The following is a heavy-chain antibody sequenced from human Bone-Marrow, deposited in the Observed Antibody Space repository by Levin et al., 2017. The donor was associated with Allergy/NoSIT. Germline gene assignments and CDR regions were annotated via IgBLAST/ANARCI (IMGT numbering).Heavy chain of an antibody. J-gene: IGHJ4*02. Sequence: GESLKISCATSGFTFNGYVIHWVRQAPGKGLEWVALIWFDGTDKYYAESVKGRFTVSRDNSKSIVYLQMHNLRAEDTAIYYCARDEGDDSRGYYFDYWGQGTLVTVSS. CDR3: ARDEGDDSRGYYFDY. D-gene: IGHD3-22*01. V-gene: IGHV3-33*01. CDR1: GFTFNGYV. CDR2: IWFDGTDK.